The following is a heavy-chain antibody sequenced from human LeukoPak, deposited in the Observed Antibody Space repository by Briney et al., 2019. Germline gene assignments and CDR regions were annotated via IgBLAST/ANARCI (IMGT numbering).Heavy chain of an antibody. CDR1: GGTFSSYT. CDR2: IIPILGIA. J-gene: IGHJ4*02. Sequence: SVKVSCKASGGTFSSYTISWVRQAPGQGLEWMGRIIPILGIANYAQKFQGRVTITADKSTSTAYMELSSLRSEDTAVYYCARAPHTHSGSYYSFDYWGQGTLVTVSS. V-gene: IGHV1-69*02. CDR3: ARAPHTHSGSYYSFDY. D-gene: IGHD1-26*01.